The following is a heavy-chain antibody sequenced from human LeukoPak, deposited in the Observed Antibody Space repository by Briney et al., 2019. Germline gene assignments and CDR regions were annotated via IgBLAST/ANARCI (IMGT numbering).Heavy chain of an antibody. V-gene: IGHV3-9*01. CDR2: ISWNSGSI. Sequence: PGGSLRLSCAASGFTFDDYAMHWVRQAPGKGLEWVSGISWNSGSIGYADSVKGRFTISRDNAKNSLYLQMNSLRAEDTALYYCAKGKAGYYYYGMDVWGQGTTVTVSS. D-gene: IGHD6-19*01. J-gene: IGHJ6*02. CDR3: AKGKAGYYYYGMDV. CDR1: GFTFDDYA.